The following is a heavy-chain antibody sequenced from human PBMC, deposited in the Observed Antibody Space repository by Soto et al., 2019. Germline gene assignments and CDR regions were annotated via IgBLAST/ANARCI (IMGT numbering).Heavy chain of an antibody. CDR2: IHYSGNI. CDR1: GGSISSENYY. V-gene: IGHV4-31*03. J-gene: IGHJ4*02. D-gene: IGHD2-15*01. Sequence: SETLSLTCTVSGGSISSENYYWTWVRQHPRKGLEWIGYIHYSGNIYYNPSLESRVAMSFDTSKNRFSLDLSSVTAADTAVYYCATGPGDCGSGDCWSGSLSYYFDSCGQGTLVTVYS. CDR3: ATGPGDCGSGDCWSGSLSYYFDS.